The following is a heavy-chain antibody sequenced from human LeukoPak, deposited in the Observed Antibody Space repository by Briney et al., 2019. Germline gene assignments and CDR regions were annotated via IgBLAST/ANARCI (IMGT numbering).Heavy chain of an antibody. J-gene: IGHJ4*02. CDR2: IRYDGSNK. CDR1: GFTFSSYG. Sequence: GGSLRLSCAASGFTFSSYGMHWVRQAPGKGLEGVAFIRYDGSNKYYADSVKGRFTISRDNSKNTLYLQMNSLRAEDTAVHYCAKGRPMVRGVNSGYYFDYWGQGTLVTVSS. V-gene: IGHV3-30*02. D-gene: IGHD3-10*01. CDR3: AKGRPMVRGVNSGYYFDY.